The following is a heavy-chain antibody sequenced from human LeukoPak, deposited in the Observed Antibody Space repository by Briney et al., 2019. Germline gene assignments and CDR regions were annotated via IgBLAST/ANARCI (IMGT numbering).Heavy chain of an antibody. CDR1: GYTFTIYD. CDR3: ARVSRLGY. CDR2: MNPNSGNT. D-gene: IGHD7-27*01. J-gene: IGHJ4*02. V-gene: IGHV1-8*01. Sequence: ASVTVSFTASGYTFTIYDINWVRQAPGQGFEWMGWMNPNSGNTGYAQKFQGRVTITRNTSISTAYMELSSLRSEDTAVYYCARVSRLGYWGQGTLVTVSS.